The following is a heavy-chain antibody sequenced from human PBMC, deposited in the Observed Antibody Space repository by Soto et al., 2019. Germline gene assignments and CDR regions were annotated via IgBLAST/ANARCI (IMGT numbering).Heavy chain of an antibody. Sequence: QVRLEQSGAEVKKPGSSVRVSCQASGGALTSYPIPWVRQAPGQGLEWMGVIDPMFDTSNLAEKFKSRVTFTADALTKTVYMDLTSLRSDDTAVYFCATYPRPYNWIDLWGQGTLLTVSS. J-gene: IGHJ5*02. CDR2: IDPMFDTS. CDR1: GGALTSYP. D-gene: IGHD1-1*01. V-gene: IGHV1-69*01. CDR3: ATYPRPYNWIDL.